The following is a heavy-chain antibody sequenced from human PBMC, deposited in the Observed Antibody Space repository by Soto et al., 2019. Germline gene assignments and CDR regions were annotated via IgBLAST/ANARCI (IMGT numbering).Heavy chain of an antibody. Sequence: ASVKVSCKVSGYTLTELSMHWVRQAPGKGLEWMGGFDPEDGETIYAQKFQGRVTMTEDTSTDTAYMELSSLRSEDTAVYYCAADVGYDYFGRKVPETYYYGMEAWGKETTFT. CDR2: FDPEDGET. V-gene: IGHV1-24*01. J-gene: IGHJ6*04. CDR3: AADVGYDYFGRKVPETYYYGMEA. D-gene: IGHD5-12*01. CDR1: GYTLTELS.